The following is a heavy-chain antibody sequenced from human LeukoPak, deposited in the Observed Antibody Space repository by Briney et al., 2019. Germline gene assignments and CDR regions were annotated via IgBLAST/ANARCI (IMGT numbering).Heavy chain of an antibody. J-gene: IGHJ6*03. V-gene: IGHV3-15*01. Sequence: GGSLRLSYAASGFTFSNAWMSWVRQAPGRGLEWVGRIKSKTNGGTSDYGAPVKGRFTISRDDSQNTVYLQMNSLKTEDTAVYYCTTDARPLSHYYGSSGYWVVGMDVWGKGTTVTVSS. CDR3: TTDARPLSHYYGSSGYWVVGMDV. D-gene: IGHD3-22*01. CDR1: GFTFSNAW. CDR2: IKSKTNGGTS.